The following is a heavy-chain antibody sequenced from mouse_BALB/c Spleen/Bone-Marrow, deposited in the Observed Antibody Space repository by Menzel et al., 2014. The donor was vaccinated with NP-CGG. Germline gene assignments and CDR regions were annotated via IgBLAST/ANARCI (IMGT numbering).Heavy chain of an antibody. CDR2: IWAGGST. V-gene: IGHV2-9*02. Sequence: VQGVESGPGLVAPSQSLSITCTVSGFPLTSYGVHWVRQPPGKGLEWLGVIWAGGSTNYNSALMSRLSISKDNSKSQVFLRMNSLQTDDTAMYYCARDRGPPYWGQGTLVTVSA. J-gene: IGHJ3*01. D-gene: IGHD3-1*01. CDR3: ARDRGPPY. CDR1: GFPLTSYG.